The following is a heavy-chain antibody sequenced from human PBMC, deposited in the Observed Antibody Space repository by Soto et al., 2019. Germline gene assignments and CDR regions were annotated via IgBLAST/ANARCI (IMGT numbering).Heavy chain of an antibody. CDR2: IIPIFGTA. V-gene: IGHV1-69*01. Sequence: QVQLVQSGAEVKKPGSSVKVSCKASGGTFSSYAISWVRQAPGQGLEWMGGIIPIFGTANYAQKFQGRVTITADESTGSAYMELSSLRSEDTAVYYCAGGEGGVTMVRGVITNQTHYYGMDVWGQGTTVTVSS. D-gene: IGHD3-10*01. CDR3: AGGEGGVTMVRGVITNQTHYYGMDV. CDR1: GGTFSSYA. J-gene: IGHJ6*02.